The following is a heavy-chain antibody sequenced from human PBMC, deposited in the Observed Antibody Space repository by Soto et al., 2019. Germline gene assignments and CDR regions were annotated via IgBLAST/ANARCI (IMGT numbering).Heavy chain of an antibody. J-gene: IGHJ4*02. CDR3: ARFRAVAGFDY. Sequence: QVHLVESGGGVVQPGRSLRLSCAASGFTFSSYAIHWVRQAPGKGLELVAVISYDGRTKYYADSVKGRFTISRDNSKNMLYLQMNSLRADDTAVYYCARFRAVAGFDYWGQGTLVSVSS. D-gene: IGHD6-19*01. CDR1: GFTFSSYA. V-gene: IGHV3-30*04. CDR2: ISYDGRTK.